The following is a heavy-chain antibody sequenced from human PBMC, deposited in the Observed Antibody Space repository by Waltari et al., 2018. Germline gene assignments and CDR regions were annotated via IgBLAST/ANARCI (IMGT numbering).Heavy chain of an antibody. CDR1: GGSISSGSYY. V-gene: IGHV4-61*02. CDR3: AREIRPYFDY. CDR2: IYTSGST. Sequence: QVQLQESGPGLVKPSQTLSLTCTVSGGSISSGSYYWSWIRQPAGKGLEWIGRIYTSGSTNYNPSLKSRVTISVDTSKNQFSLKLSSVTAADMAVYYCAREIRPYFDYWGQGTLVTVSS. D-gene: IGHD3-10*01. J-gene: IGHJ4*02.